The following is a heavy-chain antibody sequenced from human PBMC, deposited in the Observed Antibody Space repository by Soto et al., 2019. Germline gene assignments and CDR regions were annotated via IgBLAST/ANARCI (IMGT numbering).Heavy chain of an antibody. D-gene: IGHD1-1*01. CDR1: GYTFTSYD. CDR2: MNPNSGNT. J-gene: IGHJ3*02. V-gene: IGHV1-8*02. CDR3: ARGKRTTGTTYAFDI. Sequence: ASVKVSCKASGYTFTSYDINWVRQATGQGLEWMGWMNPNSGNTGYAQKFQGRVTMTRNTSISTAYMELSRLRSEDTAVYYCARGKRTTGTTYAFDIWGKGTMVTVSS.